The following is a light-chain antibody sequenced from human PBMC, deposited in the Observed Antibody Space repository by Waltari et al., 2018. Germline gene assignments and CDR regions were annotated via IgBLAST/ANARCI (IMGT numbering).Light chain of an antibody. J-gene: IGLJ2*01. V-gene: IGLV6-57*03. CDR1: SGSIASNY. CDR2: EDT. Sequence: NFFLTQPHSVSASPGKTVIISCTRSSGSIASNYVQWYQLRPGSAPITVIYEDTQRPPGVAVRFSGSLDSSSNSATLTISGLKTEDEADYYCQSYDSSTFIFGGGTTLTVL. CDR3: QSYDSSTFI.